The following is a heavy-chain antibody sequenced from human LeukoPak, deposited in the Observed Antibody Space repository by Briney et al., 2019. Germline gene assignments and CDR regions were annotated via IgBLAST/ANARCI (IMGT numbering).Heavy chain of an antibody. CDR3: ARTWYFGDNNWRYFDY. Sequence: KPGGSLRLSCAASGFTFSDYYMSWIRQAPGKGLEWVSYISSSGSTIYYADSVKGRFTISRDNAKNSLYLQMNSLRAEDTAIYYCARTWYFGDNNWRYFDYWGQGTLVTVSS. V-gene: IGHV3-11*04. CDR1: GFTFSDYY. D-gene: IGHD1-20*01. CDR2: ISSSGSTI. J-gene: IGHJ4*02.